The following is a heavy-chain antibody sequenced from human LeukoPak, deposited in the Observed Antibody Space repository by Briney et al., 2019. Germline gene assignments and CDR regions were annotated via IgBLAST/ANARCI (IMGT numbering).Heavy chain of an antibody. CDR1: GYTFTTYY. V-gene: IGHV1-46*01. CDR3: AREIVEVPAAMAFDT. D-gene: IGHD2-2*01. Sequence: ASVKVSCKASGYTFTTYYIHWVRQAPGQGLEWMGVINPSGGSTSFAQKFQARLTMTRDTSTSTVYMELSGLRSEDTAVYYYAREIVEVPAAMAFDTWGQGTLVTVSS. J-gene: IGHJ5*02. CDR2: INPSGGST.